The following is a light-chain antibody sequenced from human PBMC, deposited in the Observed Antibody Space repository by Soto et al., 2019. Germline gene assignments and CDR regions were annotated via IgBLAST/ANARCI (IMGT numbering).Light chain of an antibody. J-gene: IGLJ3*02. Sequence: QSALTQPPSASGSHGQSVTISCTGTSSDVGAYKYVSWYQQYPGKAPKLMIYEVSKRPSGVPDRFSGSKAGNTASLTVSGLQGEDEADYYCTSYVGSDIWVFGGGTKVTVL. CDR2: EVS. CDR3: TSYVGSDIWV. CDR1: SSDVGAYKY. V-gene: IGLV2-8*01.